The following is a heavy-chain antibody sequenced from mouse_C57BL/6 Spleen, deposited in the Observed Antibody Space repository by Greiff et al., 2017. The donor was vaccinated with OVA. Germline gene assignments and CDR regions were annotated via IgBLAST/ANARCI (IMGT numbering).Heavy chain of an antibody. V-gene: IGHV5-17*01. CDR3: ARNYYGSSWFAY. Sequence: EVKLVESGGGLVKPGGSLKLSCAASGFTFSDYGMHWVRQAPEKGLEWVAYISSGSSTIYYADTVKVRFTISRDNAKNTLFLQMTSLRSEDTAMYYCARNYYGSSWFAYWGQGTLVTVSA. J-gene: IGHJ3*01. CDR2: ISSGSSTI. D-gene: IGHD1-1*01. CDR1: GFTFSDYG.